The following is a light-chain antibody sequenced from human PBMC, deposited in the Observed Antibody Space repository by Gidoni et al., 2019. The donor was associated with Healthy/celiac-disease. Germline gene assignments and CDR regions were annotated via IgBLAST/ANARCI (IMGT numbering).Light chain of an antibody. V-gene: IGKV3-20*01. CDR2: GAA. CDR1: QSGSSSY. Sequence: EIVLTQSPGTLSLSPGERATLSCRASQSGSSSYLAWYQQKPGQASRLPIYGAASKATGIPYRFSGRGSGKEFTLNIRRLEPEDFAVYYWQPYGSSPQTFGQGNKGGNQT. CDR3: QPYGSSPQT. J-gene: IGKJ1*01.